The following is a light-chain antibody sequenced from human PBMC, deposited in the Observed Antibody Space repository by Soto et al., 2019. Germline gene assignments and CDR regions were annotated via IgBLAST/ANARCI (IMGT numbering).Light chain of an antibody. CDR1: SSNIGSNS. Sequence: QSVLTQPPSTSETPGQSVTISCSGSSSNIGSNSVYWYQQLPGTAPKPLIYKNDQRPSGVPDRFTGSKSGTSASLAIIGLRSEDEADYYCAAWDDSLSGVVFGGGTKVTVL. J-gene: IGLJ2*01. V-gene: IGLV1-47*01. CDR2: KND. CDR3: AAWDDSLSGVV.